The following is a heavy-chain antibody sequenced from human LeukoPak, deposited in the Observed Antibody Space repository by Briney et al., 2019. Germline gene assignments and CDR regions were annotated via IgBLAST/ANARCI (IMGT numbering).Heavy chain of an antibody. CDR1: GGSISSGSYY. V-gene: IGHV4-61*10. CDR3: AREVRDSNLYYYYMDV. CDR2: IYYSGST. J-gene: IGHJ6*03. Sequence: PSQTLSLTCTVSGGSISSGSYYWSWIRQPAGKGLEWIGYIYYSGSTNYNPSLKSRVTISVDTSKNQFSLKLSSVTAADTAVYYCAREVRDSNLYYYYMDVWGKGTTVTVSS. D-gene: IGHD4-11*01.